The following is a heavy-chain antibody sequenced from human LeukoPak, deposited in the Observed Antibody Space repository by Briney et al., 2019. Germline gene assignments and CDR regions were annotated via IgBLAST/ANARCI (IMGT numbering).Heavy chain of an antibody. CDR2: ISAYNGNT. V-gene: IGHV1-18*01. Sequence: ASVKVSCKASGYTFTSYGISWVRQAPGQGLEWMGWISAYNGNTNYAQKLQGRVTMTTDTSTSTAYVELRSLRSDDTAVYYCASPGYCSGGSCLIFDYWGQGTLVTVSS. J-gene: IGHJ4*02. CDR3: ASPGYCSGGSCLIFDY. CDR1: GYTFTSYG. D-gene: IGHD2-15*01.